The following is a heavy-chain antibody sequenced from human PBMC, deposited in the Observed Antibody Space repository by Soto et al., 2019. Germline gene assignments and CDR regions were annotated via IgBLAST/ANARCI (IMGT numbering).Heavy chain of an antibody. CDR1: GGTFSSYA. D-gene: IGHD3-3*01. CDR3: ARDGRITFFGVVIKGSQPLYYYGMDV. V-gene: IGHV1-69*13. J-gene: IGHJ6*02. CDR2: IIPIFGTA. Sequence: SVKVSCKASGGTFSSYAISWVRQAPGQGLEWMGGIIPIFGTANYAQKYQGRVTITADESTSTAYMELSSLRSEDTAVYYCARDGRITFFGVVIKGSQPLYYYGMDVWGQGTTVTVSS.